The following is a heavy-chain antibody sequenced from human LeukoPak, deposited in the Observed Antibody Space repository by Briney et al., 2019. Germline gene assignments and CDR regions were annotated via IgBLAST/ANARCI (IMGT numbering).Heavy chain of an antibody. Sequence: SETLSLTCTVSGGSIGSSNYYWVWIRQPPGKGLEWIGSIYYSGSTYYHPSLESRVTISVDTSKNQFSLNLSSVTAADTAVYYCARLDDPGPQQKYYFDYWGQGTLVTVSS. D-gene: IGHD3-3*01. CDR2: IYYSGST. J-gene: IGHJ4*02. CDR3: ARLDDPGPQQKYYFDY. V-gene: IGHV4-39*01. CDR1: GGSIGSSNYY.